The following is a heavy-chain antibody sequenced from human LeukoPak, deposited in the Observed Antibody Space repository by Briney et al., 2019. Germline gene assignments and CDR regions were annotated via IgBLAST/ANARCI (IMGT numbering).Heavy chain of an antibody. D-gene: IGHD3-10*01. CDR3: ARDHRYYYGSGSYFSYYYMDV. J-gene: IGHJ6*03. Sequence: GGSLRLSCAASGFTFSSYSMTWVRQAPGKGLEWVSSISSSSSYIYYADSVKGRFTISRDNAKNSLYLQMNSLRAEDTAVYYCARDHRYYYGSGSYFSYYYMDVWGKGTTVTVSS. CDR2: ISSSSSYI. V-gene: IGHV3-21*01. CDR1: GFTFSSYS.